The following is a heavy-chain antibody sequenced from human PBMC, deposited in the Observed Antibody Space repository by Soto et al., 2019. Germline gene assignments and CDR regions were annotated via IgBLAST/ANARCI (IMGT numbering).Heavy chain of an antibody. CDR3: ARDSGEMATGFDY. J-gene: IGHJ4*02. Sequence: PSETLSLTCTVSGGPISSYYWSWIRQPPGKGLEWIGYIYYSGSTNYNPSLKSRVTISVDTSKNQFSLKLSSVTAADTAVYYCARDSGEMATGFDYWGQGTLVTVSS. V-gene: IGHV4-59*01. CDR1: GGPISSYY. D-gene: IGHD2-8*02. CDR2: IYYSGST.